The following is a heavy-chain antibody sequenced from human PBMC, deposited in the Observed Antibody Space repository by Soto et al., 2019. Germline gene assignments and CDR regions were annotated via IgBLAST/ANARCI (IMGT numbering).Heavy chain of an antibody. CDR3: ARDSYRGDVVLTPAPYGNDY. D-gene: IGHD2-2*01. CDR2: ISFDGNRK. J-gene: IGHJ4*02. CDR1: EFTFKGYD. V-gene: IGHV3-30*03. Sequence: GGSLRLSCAASEFTFKGYDMHWVRQAPGKGLAWVAVISFDGNRKHYADSVRGRFTISRDNSKNTLYLQMNSLRTEDTAIYYCARDSYRGDVVLTPAPYGNDYWGRGTLVTVSS.